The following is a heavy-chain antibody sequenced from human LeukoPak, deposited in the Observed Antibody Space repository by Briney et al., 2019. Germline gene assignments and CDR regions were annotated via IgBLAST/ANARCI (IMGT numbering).Heavy chain of an antibody. D-gene: IGHD6-13*01. J-gene: IGHJ4*02. CDR2: ISGSSSYI. Sequence: GGSLRLSCAASGFTFSSYSMNWVRQAPGKGLEWVSSISGSSSYIYYADSVKGRFTISRDNAKNSLYLQMNSLRAEDTALYYCASSWGSSWYLDYWGQGALVAVSS. V-gene: IGHV3-21*01. CDR1: GFTFSSYS. CDR3: ASSWGSSWYLDY.